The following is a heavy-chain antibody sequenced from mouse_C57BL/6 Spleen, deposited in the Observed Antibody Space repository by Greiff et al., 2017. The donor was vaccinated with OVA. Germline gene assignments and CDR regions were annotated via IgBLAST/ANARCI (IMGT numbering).Heavy chain of an antibody. CDR2: IDPETGGT. Sequence: VQLQQSGAELVRPGASVTLSCKASGYTFTDYEMHWVKQTPVHGLEWIGAIDPETGGTAYNQKFKGKAILTADKSSSTAYMELRSLTSEDSAVYYCTRRRAYYGSSSGFAYWGQGTLVTVSA. CDR1: GYTFTDYE. V-gene: IGHV1-15*01. CDR3: TRRRAYYGSSSGFAY. D-gene: IGHD1-1*01. J-gene: IGHJ3*01.